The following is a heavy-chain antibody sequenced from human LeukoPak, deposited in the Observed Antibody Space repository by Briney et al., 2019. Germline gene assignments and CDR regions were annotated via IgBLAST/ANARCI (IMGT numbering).Heavy chain of an antibody. Sequence: RRSLQLSCVAPGFSLSHYRFHWDPQAPAKGLEWVAHIYYDRNPKYYGASVKRRFPISRDNSETTLVLQLDILRDGHTVVCDRAIFGNDYGCNLISANFDYWGQGTLVTVSS. V-gene: IGHV3-33*01. CDR2: IYYDRNPK. CDR3: AIFGNDYGCNLISANFDY. CDR1: GFSLSHYR. J-gene: IGHJ4*02. D-gene: IGHD4-23*01.